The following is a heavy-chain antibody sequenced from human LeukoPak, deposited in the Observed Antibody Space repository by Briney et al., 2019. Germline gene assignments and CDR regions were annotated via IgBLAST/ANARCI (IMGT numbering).Heavy chain of an antibody. V-gene: IGHV5-51*01. D-gene: IGHD6-6*01. Sequence: IGIIYPCHSYPRYTPSFQGQVTISADKSIRTAYLQWSSLKASDTAMYYCARRVSSSSGVDYWGQGTLVTVSS. CDR3: ARRVSSSSGVDY. J-gene: IGHJ4*02. CDR2: IYPCHSYP.